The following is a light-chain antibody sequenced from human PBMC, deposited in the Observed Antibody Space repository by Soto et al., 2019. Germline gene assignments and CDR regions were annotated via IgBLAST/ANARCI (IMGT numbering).Light chain of an antibody. J-gene: IGKJ1*01. V-gene: IGKV1-5*03. Sequence: DIQMTQSPSTLSASVGDRVTITCRASQSTSTWLAWYQQRPGKTPKLLISEASKLESGVPSRFSGSGSGTEFTLTISSLQPDDFATYYCQQYITYPSAFGQGTKVEI. CDR3: QQYITYPSA. CDR2: EAS. CDR1: QSTSTW.